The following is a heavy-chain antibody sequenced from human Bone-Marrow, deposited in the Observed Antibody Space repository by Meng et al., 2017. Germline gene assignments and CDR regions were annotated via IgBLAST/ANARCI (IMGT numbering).Heavy chain of an antibody. CDR3: ARDRNSGEHTEYNWFDP. J-gene: IGHJ5*02. D-gene: IGHD4/OR15-4a*01. CDR1: GYTFTSYY. Sequence: QGRWVQPGAEVKRPGASLKVSCKASGYTFTSYYMHWVRQAPGQGLEWMGIINPSGGSTSYAQKFQGRVTMTRDTSTSTVYMELSSLRSEDTAVYYCARDRNSGEHTEYNWFDPWGQGTLVTVSS. V-gene: IGHV1-46*01. CDR2: INPSGGST.